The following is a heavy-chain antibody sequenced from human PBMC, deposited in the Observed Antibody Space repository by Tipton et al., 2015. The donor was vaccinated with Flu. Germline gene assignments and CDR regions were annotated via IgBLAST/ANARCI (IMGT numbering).Heavy chain of an antibody. CDR1: GASISDYY. CDR3: ASAPTMTTFFF. CDR2: ISYSGTT. Sequence: TLSLTCSVSGASISDYYWNWIRQRLGKGLEWLAHISYSGTTDYNPSLKSRLTVSADTSKNQFSLKLTSVAATDTAIYYCASAPTMTTFFFWGQGTLVTVSS. V-gene: IGHV4-59*08. D-gene: IGHD4-17*01. J-gene: IGHJ4*02.